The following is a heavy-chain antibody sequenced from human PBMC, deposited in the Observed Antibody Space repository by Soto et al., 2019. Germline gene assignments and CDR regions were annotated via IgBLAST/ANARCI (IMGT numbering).Heavy chain of an antibody. Sequence: PSQTLSLTCAISGDSVSSNSAAWNWIRQSPSRGLEWLGRTYYRSKWYNDYAVSVKSRITINPDTSKNQFSLQLNSVTPEDTAVYYCARDGGGSSGWRDHYYGMDVWGQGTTVTVSS. V-gene: IGHV6-1*01. D-gene: IGHD6-19*01. CDR1: GDSVSSNSAA. J-gene: IGHJ6*02. CDR3: ARDGGGSSGWRDHYYGMDV. CDR2: TYYRSKWYN.